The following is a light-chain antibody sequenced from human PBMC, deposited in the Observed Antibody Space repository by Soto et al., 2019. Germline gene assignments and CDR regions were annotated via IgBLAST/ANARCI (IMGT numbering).Light chain of an antibody. V-gene: IGKV3-20*01. CDR2: GAS. J-gene: IGKJ2*01. CDR1: QSVSSSY. Sequence: EIVLTQSPGTLSLSPGERATLSCRASQSVSSSYLAWYQQKPGQAPRLLIYGASGRATGIPDRFSGSGSGTDFTLNISRLEPEDFAVYYCQKYGSSPMYTFGQGTKLEIK. CDR3: QKYGSSPMYT.